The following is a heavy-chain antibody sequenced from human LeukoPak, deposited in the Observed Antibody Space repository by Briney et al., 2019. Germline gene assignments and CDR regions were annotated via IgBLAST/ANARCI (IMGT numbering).Heavy chain of an antibody. J-gene: IGHJ6*02. D-gene: IGHD5-12*01. CDR2: INPNSGGT. V-gene: IGHV1-2*02. CDR3: ATGNSGYDYPRYYYGMDV. CDR1: GYAFTGYY. Sequence: GASVKVSCKASGYAFTGYYMHWVRQAPGQGLEWMGWINPNSGGTNYAQKFQGRVTMTRDTSISTAYMELSRLRSEDTAVYYCATGNSGYDYPRYYYGMDVWGQGTTVTVSS.